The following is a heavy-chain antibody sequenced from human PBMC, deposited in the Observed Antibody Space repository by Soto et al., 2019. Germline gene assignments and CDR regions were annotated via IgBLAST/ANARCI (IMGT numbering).Heavy chain of an antibody. CDR2: INHSGST. D-gene: IGHD6-19*01. CDR3: ARDKVAVAGTSVDY. V-gene: IGHV4-34*01. J-gene: IGHJ4*02. Sequence: SETLSLTCAVYGGSFSGYYWSWMRQPPGKGLEWIGEINHSGSTNYNPSLKSRVTISVDTSKNQFSLKLSSVTAADTAVYYCARDKVAVAGTSVDYWGQGTLVTVSS. CDR1: GGSFSGYY.